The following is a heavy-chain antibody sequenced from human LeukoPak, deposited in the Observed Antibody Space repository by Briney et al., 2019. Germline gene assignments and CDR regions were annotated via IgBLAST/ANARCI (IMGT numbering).Heavy chain of an antibody. CDR1: GFTFSSYS. Sequence: PGGSLRLSCAASGFTFSSYSMNWVRQAPGKGLEWVSYISSSSSTIYYADSVKGRFTISRDNAKNSLYLQMNSLRDEDTAVYYCARVVPAAKGYGMDVWGQGTTVTVSS. CDR2: ISSSSSTI. CDR3: ARVVPAAKGYGMDV. D-gene: IGHD2-2*01. V-gene: IGHV3-48*02. J-gene: IGHJ6*02.